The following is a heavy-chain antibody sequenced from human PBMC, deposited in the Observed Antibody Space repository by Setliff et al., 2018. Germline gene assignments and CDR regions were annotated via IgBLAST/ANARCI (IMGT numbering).Heavy chain of an antibody. D-gene: IGHD3-10*01. CDR3: FGAGTCSY. CDR2: INPDGSEK. CDR1: GFTYNNCW. J-gene: IGHJ4*02. V-gene: IGHV3-7*01. Sequence: LRLSCGASGFTYNNCWVSWVRQAPGKGLEWLASINPDGSEKYYVDSVKGRFTISRDNAKNSLSLQMNSLRTEDTAVYYCFGAGTCSYWGRGTLVTVSS.